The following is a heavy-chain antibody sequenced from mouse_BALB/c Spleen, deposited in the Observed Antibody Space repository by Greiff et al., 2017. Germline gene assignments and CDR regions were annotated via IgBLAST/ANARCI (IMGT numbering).Heavy chain of an antibody. D-gene: IGHD2-14*01. CDR2: IYPGNSDT. Sequence: EVQLQQSGTVLARPGASVKMSCKASGYSFTSYWMHWVKQRPGQGLEWIGAIYPGNSDTSYNQKFKGKAKLTAVTSASTAYMELSSLTNEDSAVYYCTRDRGADYGAMDYWGQGTSVTVSS. CDR1: GYSFTSYW. V-gene: IGHV1-5*01. J-gene: IGHJ4*01. CDR3: TRDRGADYGAMDY.